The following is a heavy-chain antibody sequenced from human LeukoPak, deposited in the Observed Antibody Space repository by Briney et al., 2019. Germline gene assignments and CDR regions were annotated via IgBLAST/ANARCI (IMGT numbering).Heavy chain of an antibody. CDR3: AKEPRGYDSSGSSYWYFDL. V-gene: IGHV3-48*02. J-gene: IGHJ2*01. D-gene: IGHD3-22*01. CDR2: ISSSSNII. CDR1: GFIFSSYN. Sequence: GGSLRLSCAASGFIFSSYNMNWVRQAPGKGLEWVSYISSSSNIIYYTESVKGRFTISRDNAKNSLFLQMNSLRDEDTAVYYCAKEPRGYDSSGSSYWYFDLWGRGTLVTVSS.